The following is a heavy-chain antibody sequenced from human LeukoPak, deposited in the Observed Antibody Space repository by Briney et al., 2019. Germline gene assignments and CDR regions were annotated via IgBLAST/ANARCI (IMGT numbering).Heavy chain of an antibody. CDR3: ARGPYDESGYYWTY. Sequence: PGGSLRLSCAASGFTLSTYNMNWVRQAPGKGLEWVSSISSSSSYIYYADSVKGRFTISRDSAKNSLYLQMNSLRAEDTAVYYCARGPYDESGYYWTYWGQGTLVTVSS. D-gene: IGHD3-22*01. CDR1: GFTLSTYN. CDR2: ISSSSSYI. V-gene: IGHV3-21*01. J-gene: IGHJ4*02.